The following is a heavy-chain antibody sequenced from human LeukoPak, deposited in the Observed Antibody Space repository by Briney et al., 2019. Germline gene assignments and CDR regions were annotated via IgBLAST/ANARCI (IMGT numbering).Heavy chain of an antibody. CDR3: AKQFVYSGGYYYFDN. J-gene: IGHJ4*02. Sequence: GGSVRLFCAPSGFPFSSYVMRWVRQAPGKGVAWVSAISGSGGSTYYADSVKGRFTISRDNSKNTLYLKMNSLIAEDTAVYYCAKQFVYSGGYYYFDNWGQGTLVTVSS. V-gene: IGHV3-23*01. D-gene: IGHD3-22*01. CDR2: ISGSGGST. CDR1: GFPFSSYV.